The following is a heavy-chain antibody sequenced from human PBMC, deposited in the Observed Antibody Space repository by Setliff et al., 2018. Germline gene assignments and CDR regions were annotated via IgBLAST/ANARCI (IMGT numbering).Heavy chain of an antibody. V-gene: IGHV1-3*01. Sequence: ASVKVFCKASGYTFTSYAIHWVRQAHGQRPDWMGWINAGNGITKYSQKFQGRVTITRDTSASTAYMELSSLRSDDTAVYYCARDQFRNSGGLYSWGQGTLVTVSS. J-gene: IGHJ5*02. D-gene: IGHD1-7*01. CDR2: INAGNGIT. CDR1: GYTFTSYA. CDR3: ARDQFRNSGGLYS.